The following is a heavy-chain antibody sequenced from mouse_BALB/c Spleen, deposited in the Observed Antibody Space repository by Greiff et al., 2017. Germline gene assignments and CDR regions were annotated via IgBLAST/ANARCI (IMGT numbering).Heavy chain of an antibody. J-gene: IGHJ4*01. CDR3: ARVDYRYDGPLYYYAMDY. CDR2: INPYNGDT. V-gene: IGHV1-20*02. D-gene: IGHD2-14*01. CDR1: GYSFTGYF. Sequence: EVQLQQSGPELVKPGASVKISCKASGYSFTGYFMNWVMQSHGKSLEWIGRINPYNGDTFYNQKFKGKATLTVDKSSSTAHMELRSLASEDSAVYYCARVDYRYDGPLYYYAMDYWGQGTSVTVSS.